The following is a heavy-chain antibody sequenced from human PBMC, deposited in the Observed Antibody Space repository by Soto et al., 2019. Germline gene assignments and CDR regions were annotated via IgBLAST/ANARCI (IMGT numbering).Heavy chain of an antibody. CDR1: GFTFSSYS. CDR3: ARDQAGSSWYPFDY. D-gene: IGHD6-13*01. V-gene: IGHV3-48*01. J-gene: IGHJ4*02. CDR2: ISSRSSTI. Sequence: EVQLVESGGGLVQPGGSLRLSCAASGFTFSSYSMNWVRQAPGKGLEWVSYISSRSSTIYYADSVKGRFPISRDNAKNTLYLQVNSLRAEDTAVYYWARDQAGSSWYPFDYWGQGSLVTVS.